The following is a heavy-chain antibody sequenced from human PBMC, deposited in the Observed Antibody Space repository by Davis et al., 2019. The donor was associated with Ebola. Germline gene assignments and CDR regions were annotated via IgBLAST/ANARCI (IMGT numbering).Heavy chain of an antibody. V-gene: IGHV1-3*01. CDR2: INAGNGNT. CDR3: ATPTASGSQSYDAFDI. CDR1: GYTFTSYA. D-gene: IGHD1-26*01. Sequence: ASVKVSCKASGYTFTSYAMHWVRQAPGQRLEWMGWINAGNGNTKYSQKFQGRVTITRDTSASTAYMELSSLRSEDTAVYYCATPTASGSQSYDAFDIWGQGTMVTVSS. J-gene: IGHJ3*02.